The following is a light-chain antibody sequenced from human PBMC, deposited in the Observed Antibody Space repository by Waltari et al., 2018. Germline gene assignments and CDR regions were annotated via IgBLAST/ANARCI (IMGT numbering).Light chain of an antibody. CDR2: GAS. CDR3: QQRSNWPFT. CDR1: QSGSNY. Sequence: SPSQSGSNYVACHQRKRGQPPRLLNYGASNRATGIPARFSGSGSGTDFTLTISTLEPEDFAVYYCQQRSNWPFTFGGGTKVEIK. V-gene: IGKV3-11*01. J-gene: IGKJ4*01.